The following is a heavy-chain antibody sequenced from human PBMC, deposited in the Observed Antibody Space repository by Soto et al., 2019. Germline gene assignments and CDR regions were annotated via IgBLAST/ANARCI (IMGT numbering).Heavy chain of an antibody. J-gene: IGHJ4*02. V-gene: IGHV3-9*01. D-gene: IGHD3-16*01. CDR1: GFTFDDYA. CDR3: VKSWGVFGSASFFDH. Sequence: EVQLVESGGGLVQPGRSLRLSCAGSGFTFDDYAMHWVRQVPGKGLEWVSGISWNSGGIGFADSVKGRFTISSDNAKNSIYLQMNRLIPADTAFYYCVKSWGVFGSASFFDHWGKGTLVTVSS. CDR2: ISWNSGGI.